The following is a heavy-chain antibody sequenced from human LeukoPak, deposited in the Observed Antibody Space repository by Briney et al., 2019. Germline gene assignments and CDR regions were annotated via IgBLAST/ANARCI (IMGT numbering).Heavy chain of an antibody. CDR3: ARAPSEIGGYYPEYFRH. V-gene: IGHV3-74*01. Sequence: GGSLRLSCAVSGFTSGFTFSDYEMNWVRQAPGKGLVWVSRIKSDGSTNYADSVKGRFTISRDNAKNTLSLQMNSLRPEDTGVYYCARAPSEIGGYYPEYFRHWGQGTLVTVSS. J-gene: IGHJ1*01. CDR2: IKSDGST. CDR1: GFTSGFTFSDYE. D-gene: IGHD3-3*01.